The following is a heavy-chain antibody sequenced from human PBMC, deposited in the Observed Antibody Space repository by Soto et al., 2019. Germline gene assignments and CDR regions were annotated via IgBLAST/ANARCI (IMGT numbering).Heavy chain of an antibody. V-gene: IGHV3-30-3*01. CDR2: ISYDGSNR. D-gene: IGHD1-26*01. CDR1: GFTFRRYA. CDR3: ARDLSGSSFDY. Sequence: GGSLRLSCAASGFTFRRYAMHWVRQAPGKGLEWVALISYDGSNRYYPDSVKGRFTISRDNSKNTLYLEMNSLSVEDTAVYYCARDLSGSSFDYWGQGTLVTVSS. J-gene: IGHJ4*02.